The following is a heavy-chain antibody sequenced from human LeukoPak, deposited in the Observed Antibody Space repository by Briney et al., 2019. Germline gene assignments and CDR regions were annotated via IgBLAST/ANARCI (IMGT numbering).Heavy chain of an antibody. CDR3: ARAHPYRDCYDSSGYYFDY. Sequence: PSETLSLTCAVSGGSISSGGYSWSWIRQPPGKGLEWIGYIYHSGSTYYNPSLKSRVTISVDRSKNQFSLKLSSVTAADTAVYYCARAHPYRDCYDSSGYYFDYWGQGTLVTVSS. V-gene: IGHV4-30-2*01. J-gene: IGHJ4*02. D-gene: IGHD3-22*01. CDR2: IYHSGST. CDR1: GGSISSGGYS.